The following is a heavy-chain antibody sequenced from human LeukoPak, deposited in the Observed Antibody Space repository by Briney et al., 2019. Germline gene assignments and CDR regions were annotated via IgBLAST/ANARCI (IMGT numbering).Heavy chain of an antibody. Sequence: ASVKVSCEVSGYTLTELSMHWVRQAPGKGLEWMGGFDPEDGETIYAQKFQGRVIMTEDTSTDTAYMELSSLRSEDTAVYYCATVTRAAAGYYYGMDVWGQGTTVTVSS. J-gene: IGHJ6*02. D-gene: IGHD6-13*01. CDR1: GYTLTELS. CDR2: FDPEDGET. V-gene: IGHV1-24*01. CDR3: ATVTRAAAGYYYGMDV.